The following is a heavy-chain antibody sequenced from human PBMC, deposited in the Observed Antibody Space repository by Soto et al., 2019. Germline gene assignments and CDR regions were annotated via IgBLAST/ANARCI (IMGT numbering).Heavy chain of an antibody. CDR3: ARDRGDYSNYVISYGMDV. CDR1: GFTFSSYG. Sequence: QVPLVESGGGVVQPGRSLRLSCAASGFTFSSYGMHWVRQAPGKGLEWVAVIWYDGSNKYYADSVKGRFTISRDNSKNTLYLQMNSLRAEDTAVYYCARDRGDYSNYVISYGMDVWGQGTTVTVSS. V-gene: IGHV3-33*01. CDR2: IWYDGSNK. D-gene: IGHD4-4*01. J-gene: IGHJ6*02.